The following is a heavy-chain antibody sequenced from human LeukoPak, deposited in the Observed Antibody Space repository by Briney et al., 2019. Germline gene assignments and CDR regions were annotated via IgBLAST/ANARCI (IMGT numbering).Heavy chain of an antibody. CDR2: ISGSGGST. J-gene: IGHJ4*02. CDR3: ANSRTLVIAYFDY. V-gene: IGHV3-23*01. D-gene: IGHD2-21*01. Sequence: PGGSLRLSCTASGFTFSSYAMGWVRQAPGKGLEWVSAISGSGGSTYYADSVKGRFTISRDNSKNTLYLQMNSLRAEDTAVYYCANSRTLVIAYFDYWGQGTLVTVSS. CDR1: GFTFSSYA.